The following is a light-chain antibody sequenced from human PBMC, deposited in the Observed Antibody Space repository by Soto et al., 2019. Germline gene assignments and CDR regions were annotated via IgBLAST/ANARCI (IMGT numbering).Light chain of an antibody. J-gene: IGLJ2*01. CDR3: SSYAGSNIYVV. CDR2: EVS. Sequence: QSVLTQPPSASGSPGQSVTISCTGTGSDVGGYNYVSWYQHHPGKAPKLMLYEVSTLPSGVPDRFSGSKSGNTASLTVSGLQAEDEADDYCSSYAGSNIYVVFGGGTQLTVL. CDR1: GSDVGGYNY. V-gene: IGLV2-8*01.